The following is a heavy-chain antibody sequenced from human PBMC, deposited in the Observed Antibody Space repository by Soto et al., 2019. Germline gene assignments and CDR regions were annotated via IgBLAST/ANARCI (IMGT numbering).Heavy chain of an antibody. V-gene: IGHV3-15*07. Sequence: GGSLRLSCAASGFTFSNAWMNWVRQAPGKGLEWVGRIKSKTDGGTTDSAAPVKGRCTISRDDSKNTLYLQRNSLKAEETAVYYCTTIEGWEDAFDIWGQGTLVTVSS. CDR1: GFTFSNAW. J-gene: IGHJ3*02. D-gene: IGHD1-26*01. CDR2: IKSKTDGGTT. CDR3: TTIEGWEDAFDI.